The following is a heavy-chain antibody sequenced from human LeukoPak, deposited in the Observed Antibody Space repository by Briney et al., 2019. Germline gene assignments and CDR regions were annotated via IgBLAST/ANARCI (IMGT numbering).Heavy chain of an antibody. CDR1: GGSVRRGNYY. CDR3: ARVGLSSWYYALGAFDI. V-gene: IGHV4-61*02. Sequence: SQTLSLTCTVSGGSVRRGNYYWTWIRQPAGSGLEWIGRIYTSGTTDYNPSLKSRVTMSVDTSKNQFSLKLSSVTAADTAVYYCARVGLSSWYYALGAFDIWGQGTMVTVSS. CDR2: IYTSGTT. J-gene: IGHJ3*02. D-gene: IGHD2/OR15-2a*01.